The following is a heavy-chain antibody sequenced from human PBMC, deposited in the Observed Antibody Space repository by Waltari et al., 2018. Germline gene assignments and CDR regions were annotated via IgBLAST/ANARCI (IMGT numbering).Heavy chain of an antibody. J-gene: IGHJ3*01. Sequence: QVQLVQSGPEVREPGASVTVSCKASGHTFTSYDINWVRQAPGKGLEWIGWMNPNNGDTAFDQKFQGRVTLARNTSISTAYMELSSLTSDDTAMYYCATGPAAWWAFDVWGQVTMVAVSS. V-gene: IGHV1-8*01. CDR3: ATGPAAWWAFDV. CDR2: MNPNNGDT. D-gene: IGHD2-8*02. CDR1: GHTFTSYD.